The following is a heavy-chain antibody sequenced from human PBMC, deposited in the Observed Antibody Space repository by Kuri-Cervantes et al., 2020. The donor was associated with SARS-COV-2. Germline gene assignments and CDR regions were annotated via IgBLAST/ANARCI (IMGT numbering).Heavy chain of an antibody. CDR2: INHSGST. Sequence: SETLSLTCAVYGGSFSGYSWGWIRQPPGKGLEWIGEINHSGSTNYNPSLKSRVTISLDTSKSQFSLKLSSVTAADTAVYYCARKSNWAAFFDYWGQGTLVTVSS. CDR3: ARKSNWAAFFDY. D-gene: IGHD7-27*01. CDR1: GGSFSGYS. V-gene: IGHV4-34*01. J-gene: IGHJ4*02.